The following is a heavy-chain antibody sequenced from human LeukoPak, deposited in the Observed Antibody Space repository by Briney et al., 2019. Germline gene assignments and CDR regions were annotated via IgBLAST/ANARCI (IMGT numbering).Heavy chain of an antibody. V-gene: IGHV3-21*01. D-gene: IGHD3-22*01. Sequence: GSLRLSCAASGFTLSSYAMSWVRQAPGKGLEWVSSINSSSSYIYYADSVKGRFTISRDDAKNSLYLQMNSLRAEDTAVYYCARELKYYDSSGYYPGPFDYWGQGTLVTVSS. CDR3: ARELKYYDSSGYYPGPFDY. CDR2: INSSSSYI. CDR1: GFTLSSYA. J-gene: IGHJ4*02.